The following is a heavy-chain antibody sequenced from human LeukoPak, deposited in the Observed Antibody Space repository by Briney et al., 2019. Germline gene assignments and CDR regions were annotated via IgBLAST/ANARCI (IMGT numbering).Heavy chain of an antibody. V-gene: IGHV3-23*01. CDR3: AKDPLWFGELSGWFDP. Sequence: GGSLRLSCAASGFTFSSYMMTWVRQAPGKGLEWVSAISGSGGSTYYADSVKGRFTISRDNSKNTLYLQMNSLRAEDTAVYYCAKDPLWFGELSGWFDPWGQGTLVTVSS. CDR1: GFTFSSYM. D-gene: IGHD3-10*01. J-gene: IGHJ5*02. CDR2: ISGSGGST.